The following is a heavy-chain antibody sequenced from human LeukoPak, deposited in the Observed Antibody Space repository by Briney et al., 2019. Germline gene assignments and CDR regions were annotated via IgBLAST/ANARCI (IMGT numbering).Heavy chain of an antibody. CDR1: GGSISSYY. CDR3: ARHDEYSSNHVGLDY. D-gene: IGHD6-13*01. CDR2: IYTSGST. V-gene: IGHV4-4*07. J-gene: IGHJ4*02. Sequence: SETLSLTCTVSGGSISSYYWSWIRQPAGKGLEWIGRIYTSGSTNYNPSLKSRGTMSVDTSKNQFSLKLTSVTAADTAVYYCARHDEYSSNHVGLDYWGQETLVTVSS.